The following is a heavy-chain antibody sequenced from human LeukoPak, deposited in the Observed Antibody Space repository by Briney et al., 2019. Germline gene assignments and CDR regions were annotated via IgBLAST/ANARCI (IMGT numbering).Heavy chain of an antibody. CDR2: IYYSGST. D-gene: IGHD5-18*01. V-gene: IGHV4-59*01. CDR1: GGSISSYY. J-gene: IGHJ4*02. Sequence: SETLSLTCTVSGGSISSYYWSWIRQPPGKGLEWIGYIYYSGSTNYNPSLKSRVTISVDTSKNQFSLKLSSVTAADTAVYYCARGSGGYSYGYLGPGFDYWGQGTLVTISS. CDR3: ARGSGGYSYGYLGPGFDY.